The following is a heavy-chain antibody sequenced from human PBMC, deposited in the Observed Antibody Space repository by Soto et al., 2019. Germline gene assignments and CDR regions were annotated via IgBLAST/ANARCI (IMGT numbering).Heavy chain of an antibody. CDR3: ARGIGSSSWLYNWFDP. D-gene: IGHD6-13*01. Sequence: LTCAVSGGSISSGGYSWSWIRQPPGKGLEWIGYIYHSGSTYYNPSLKSRVTISVDRSKNQFSLKLSSVTAADTAVYYCARGIGSSSWLYNWFDPWGQGTLVTVSS. V-gene: IGHV4-30-2*01. J-gene: IGHJ5*02. CDR2: IYHSGST. CDR1: GGSISSGGYS.